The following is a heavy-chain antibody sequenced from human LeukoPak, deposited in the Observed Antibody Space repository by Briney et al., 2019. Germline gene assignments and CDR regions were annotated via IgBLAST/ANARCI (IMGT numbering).Heavy chain of an antibody. D-gene: IGHD6-19*01. CDR1: GGSISSYY. CDR2: IYTSGST. Sequence: SETLSLTCTVSGGSISSYYWSYIRQPAGKGLEWIGRIYTSGSTNYNPSLKSRVTMSVDTSKNQFSLKLSSVTAADTAVYYCARDLRSSGWYSPFDPWGQGTLVTVSS. CDR3: ARDLRSSGWYSPFDP. V-gene: IGHV4-4*07. J-gene: IGHJ5*02.